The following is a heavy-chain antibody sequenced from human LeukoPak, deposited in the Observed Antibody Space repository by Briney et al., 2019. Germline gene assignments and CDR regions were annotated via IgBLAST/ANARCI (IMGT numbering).Heavy chain of an antibody. CDR1: GFTFSSYA. CDR2: ISYDGSNK. Sequence: PGGSLRLSCPASGFTFSSYAMHWVRQAPGKGLEWVAVISYDGSNKYYADSVKGRFTISRDNSKNTLYLQMNSLRAEDTAVYYCARDSDGVTPNFDYWGQGTLVTVSS. D-gene: IGHD3-3*01. J-gene: IGHJ4*02. CDR3: ARDSDGVTPNFDY. V-gene: IGHV3-30-3*01.